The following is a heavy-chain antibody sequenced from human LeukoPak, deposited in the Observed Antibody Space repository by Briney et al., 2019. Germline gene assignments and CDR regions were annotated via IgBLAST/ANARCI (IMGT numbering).Heavy chain of an antibody. Sequence: PSETLSLTCTVSGGSISSYYWSWIRQPPGKGLEWIGYIYYSGSTNYNPSLKSRVTISVDTSKNQFSLKLSSVTAADTAVYYCARLNDGYNFKELEYWGQGTLVTVCS. J-gene: IGHJ4*02. CDR1: GGSISSYY. CDR3: ARLNDGYNFKELEY. D-gene: IGHD5-24*01. CDR2: IYYSGST. V-gene: IGHV4-59*08.